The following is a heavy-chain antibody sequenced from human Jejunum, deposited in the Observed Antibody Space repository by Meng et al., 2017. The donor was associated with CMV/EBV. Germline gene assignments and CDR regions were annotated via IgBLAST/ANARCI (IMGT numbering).Heavy chain of an antibody. CDR2: IRYDGGER. Sequence: LKISCVASGFSLEDYWRRWVRRAPGGGLAWVDNIRYDGGERYYVNSVEGRFFIYRDNAKNSLYLQMNSLRAEDSAIYYCTRALDYWGQGTLVTVSS. CDR3: TRALDY. CDR1: GFSLEDYW. V-gene: IGHV3-7*04. J-gene: IGHJ4*02.